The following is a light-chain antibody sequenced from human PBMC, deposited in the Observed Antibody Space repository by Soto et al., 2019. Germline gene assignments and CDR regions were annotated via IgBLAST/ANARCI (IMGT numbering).Light chain of an antibody. Sequence: QSVLTQPRSVSGSPGQSVTISCTGTSSDVGGYNYVSWYQQHPGKAPKLMIYDVSKRPSGVPDRFSGSKSGNTASLTISGLQAEEEADYYCCSYAGSYGVVFGGGTKLTVL. J-gene: IGLJ2*01. V-gene: IGLV2-11*01. CDR1: SSDVGGYNY. CDR3: CSYAGSYGVV. CDR2: DVS.